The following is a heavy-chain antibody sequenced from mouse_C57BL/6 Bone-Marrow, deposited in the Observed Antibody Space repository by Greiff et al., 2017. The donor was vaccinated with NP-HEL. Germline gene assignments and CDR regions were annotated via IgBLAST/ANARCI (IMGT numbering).Heavy chain of an antibody. CDR1: GYSITSGYY. V-gene: IGHV3-6*01. J-gene: IGHJ2*01. Sequence: EVHLVESGPGLVKPSQSLSLTCSVTGYSITSGYYWNWIRQFPGNTLEWMGYISYDGSNNYNPSLKNRISIPRDTSKNQFFLKLNSVTTEDTATYYCARGISRFDYWGQGTTLTVSS. CDR2: ISYDGSN. CDR3: ARGISRFDY.